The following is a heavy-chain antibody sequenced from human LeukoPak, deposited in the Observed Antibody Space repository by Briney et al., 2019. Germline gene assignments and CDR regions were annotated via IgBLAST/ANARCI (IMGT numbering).Heavy chain of an antibody. D-gene: IGHD1-26*01. CDR1: GFTFDDYA. Sequence: GGSLRLSCAASGFTFDDYAMYWVRQAPGKGLEWASGISWNSDTIGYADSVKGRFTISRDNAKNSLYLQMNSLRAEDMALYYCVKEGGSFFDSWGQGTLVTVSS. J-gene: IGHJ4*02. V-gene: IGHV3-9*03. CDR3: VKEGGSFFDS. CDR2: ISWNSDTI.